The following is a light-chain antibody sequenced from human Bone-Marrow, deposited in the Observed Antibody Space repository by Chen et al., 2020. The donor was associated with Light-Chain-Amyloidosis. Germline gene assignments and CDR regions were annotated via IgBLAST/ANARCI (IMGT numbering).Light chain of an antibody. Sequence: IEMTQSPDSLGVSLGERSTINCKSNRTLLSISNNKNHLAWYRQRPGQHPELLISWASSRTSGVPDRFSGSGSGTDLTLTITDLQPEDVAVYHCQQYYSTPTFGQGTRLDIK. CDR1: RTLLSISNNKNH. CDR3: QQYYSTPT. CDR2: WAS. V-gene: IGKV4-1*01. J-gene: IGKJ5*01.